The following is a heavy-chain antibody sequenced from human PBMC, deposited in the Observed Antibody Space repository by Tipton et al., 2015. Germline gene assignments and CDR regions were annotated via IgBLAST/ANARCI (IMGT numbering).Heavy chain of an antibody. Sequence: GSLRLSCAASGFTFSSYEMNWVRQAPGKGLEWVANIKPDGSEKSYLDSVKDRFTISRDNARNSLYLQVNSLTAEDTAVYFCAREAYGSFDSWGQGTLVTVSS. D-gene: IGHD4-17*01. CDR1: GFTFSSYE. V-gene: IGHV3-7*01. J-gene: IGHJ4*02. CDR3: AREAYGSFDS. CDR2: IKPDGSEK.